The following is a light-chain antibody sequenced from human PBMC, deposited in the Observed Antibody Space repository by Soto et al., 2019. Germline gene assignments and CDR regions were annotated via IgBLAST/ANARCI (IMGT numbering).Light chain of an antibody. V-gene: IGLV4-69*01. CDR1: SGHSSYA. Sequence: QLVLTQSPFASASLGASVKLTCTLSSGHSSYAIAWHQQQPEKGPRYLMKLNSDGSHSKGDGIPDRFSGSSSGAERYLTISSLQSEDEADYYCQTWGTGTHVVFGGGTKLTAL. CDR2: LNSDGSH. CDR3: QTWGTGTHVV. J-gene: IGLJ2*01.